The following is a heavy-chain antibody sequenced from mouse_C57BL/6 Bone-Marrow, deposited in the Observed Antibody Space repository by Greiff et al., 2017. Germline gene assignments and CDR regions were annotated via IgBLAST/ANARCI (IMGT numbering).Heavy chain of an antibody. CDR2: INPSHGGP. Sequence: QVQLQQPGTELVKPGASVKLSCKASGYTFTSYWMHWVKQRPGQGLEWIGNINPSHGGPNYNEKFKSKATLTVDKSSSTAYMQLSSLTSEDSAVYYWARSGFPYYYGSSYEGYWGQGTTLTVAS. CDR1: GYTFTSYW. D-gene: IGHD1-1*01. V-gene: IGHV1-53*01. J-gene: IGHJ2*01. CDR3: ARSGFPYYYGSSYEGY.